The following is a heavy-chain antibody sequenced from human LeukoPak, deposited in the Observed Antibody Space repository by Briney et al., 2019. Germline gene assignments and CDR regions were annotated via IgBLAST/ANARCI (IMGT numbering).Heavy chain of an antibody. D-gene: IGHD2-15*01. Sequence: PGGSLRLSCAASGFTVSSNYRSWVRQAPGKGLEWVSVIYSSGSTYYADSVKGRVTISRDNSKNTLYLQMNSLRADDTAVYYCARDRGGPEGDWGQGTLVTVSS. J-gene: IGHJ4*02. CDR1: GFTVSSNY. V-gene: IGHV3-53*01. CDR3: ARDRGGPEGD. CDR2: IYSSGST.